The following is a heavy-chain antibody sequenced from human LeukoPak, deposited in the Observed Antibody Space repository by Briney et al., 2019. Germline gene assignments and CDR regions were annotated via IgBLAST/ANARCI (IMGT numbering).Heavy chain of an antibody. D-gene: IGHD6-19*01. CDR3: AKLVLEQWLRRNWFDP. J-gene: IGHJ5*02. CDR1: GFTFSSYA. Sequence: GGSLRLSCAASGFTFSSYAMSWVRQAPGKGLEWVSAISGSGGSTYYADSVKGRFTISRDNSKNTLYLQMNSLRAEDTAVYYCAKLVLEQWLRRNWFDPWGQGTLVTVSS. V-gene: IGHV3-23*01. CDR2: ISGSGGST.